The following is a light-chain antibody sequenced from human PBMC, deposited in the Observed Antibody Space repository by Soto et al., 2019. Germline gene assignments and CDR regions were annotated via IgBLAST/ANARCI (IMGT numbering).Light chain of an antibody. CDR1: RSDVGGYEY. CDR3: SSYAGNKHV. Sequence: ALTQPPSASGSLGQSVTISCTGTRSDVGGYEYVSWYQQHPGKAPKLMIYEVTKRPSGVPDRFSGSKSGNTASLTVSGLQAEDEDDYYCSSYAGNKHVFGTGTKVTVL. CDR2: EVT. J-gene: IGLJ1*01. V-gene: IGLV2-8*01.